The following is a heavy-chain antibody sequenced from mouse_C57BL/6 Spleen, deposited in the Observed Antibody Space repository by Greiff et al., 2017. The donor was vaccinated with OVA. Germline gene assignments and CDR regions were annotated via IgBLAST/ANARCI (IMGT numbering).Heavy chain of an antibody. J-gene: IGHJ1*03. CDR2: IRLKSDNYAT. D-gene: IGHD1-1*01. CDR1: GFTFSNYW. Sequence: EVQGVESGGGLVQPGGSMKLSCVASGFTFSNYWMNWVRQSPEKGLEWVAQIRLKSDNYATHYAESVKGRFTISRDDSKSSVYLQMNNLRAEDTGIYYCTGPPYYYGSRGYFDVWGTGTTVTVSS. V-gene: IGHV6-3*01. CDR3: TGPPYYYGSRGYFDV.